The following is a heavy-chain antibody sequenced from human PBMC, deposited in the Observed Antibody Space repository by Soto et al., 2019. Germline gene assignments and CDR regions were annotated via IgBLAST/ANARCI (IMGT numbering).Heavy chain of an antibody. J-gene: IGHJ4*02. D-gene: IGHD3-10*01. V-gene: IGHV4-34*01. Sequence: SETLSLTCAVYGGSFSGYYWSWIRQPPGKGLEWIGEINHSGSTNYNPSLKSRVTISVDTSKNQFSLKLSSVTAADTAVYYCARGRGVRGFNYWGQGTLVTVSS. CDR3: ARGRGVRGFNY. CDR1: GGSFSGYY. CDR2: INHSGST.